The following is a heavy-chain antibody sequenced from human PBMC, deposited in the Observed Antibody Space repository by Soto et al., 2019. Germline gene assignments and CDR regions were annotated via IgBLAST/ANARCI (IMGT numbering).Heavy chain of an antibody. Sequence: GASVKVSCKASGGTFSSYAISWVRQAPGQGLEWMGGIIPIFGTANYAQKFQGRVTITADESTSTAYMELRSLRSEDTAVYYCARDHYYDSSGYYPTYFDYWGQGTLVTVSS. CDR2: IIPIFGTA. D-gene: IGHD3-22*01. CDR3: ARDHYYDSSGYYPTYFDY. CDR1: GGTFSSYA. J-gene: IGHJ4*02. V-gene: IGHV1-69*13.